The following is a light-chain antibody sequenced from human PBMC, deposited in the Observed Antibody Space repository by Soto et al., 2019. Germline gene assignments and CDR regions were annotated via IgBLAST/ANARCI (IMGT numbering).Light chain of an antibody. J-gene: IGKJ1*01. V-gene: IGKV3-20*01. Sequence: EIELTQSPGTLSLSPGERTTLSCRASQSISSRYLAWYQQKPGQAPRLLVYGASSRATGIPDRFSGSGSGTDFTLPISRLEPEDFALYYCQQYSSTFWRLCQGTK. CDR3: QQYSSTFWR. CDR2: GAS. CDR1: QSISSRY.